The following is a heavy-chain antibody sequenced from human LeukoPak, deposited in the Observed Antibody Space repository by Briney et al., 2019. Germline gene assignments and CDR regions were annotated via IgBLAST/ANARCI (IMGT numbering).Heavy chain of an antibody. J-gene: IGHJ2*01. CDR1: GYRFTSYW. D-gene: IGHD3-9*01. CDR2: IYPGDSDT. Sequence: GESLKISCKGSGYRFTSYWIGWVRQMPGKGLEWMGIIYPGDSDTRYSPSFQGQVTISADKSVSTASLQWSSLKASDTAMYYCARGPLVRYFDLWGRGTLVTVSS. V-gene: IGHV5-51*01. CDR3: ARGPLVRYFDL.